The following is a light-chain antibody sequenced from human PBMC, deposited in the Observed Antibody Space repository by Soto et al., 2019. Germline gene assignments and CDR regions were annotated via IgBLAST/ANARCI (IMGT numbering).Light chain of an antibody. CDR3: SSYTSSSTHG. V-gene: IGLV2-14*01. CDR2: EVS. Sequence: QSVLTQPASVSGSPGQSITISCTGTSSDVGGYNYVSWYQQHPGKAPKLMIYEVSNRPSGVSNRFSGSKSGNTASLTISGLQAEDEADYYGSSYTSSSTHGFGTGTKLTVL. CDR1: SSDVGGYNY. J-gene: IGLJ1*01.